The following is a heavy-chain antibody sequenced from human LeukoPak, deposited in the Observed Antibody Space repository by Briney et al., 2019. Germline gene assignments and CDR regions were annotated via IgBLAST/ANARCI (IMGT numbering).Heavy chain of an antibody. CDR3: ARGSIDSHIAATAFDF. V-gene: IGHV4-59*01. Sequence: SSETLSLTCTVSGGSISTYYWSWIRQPPGKGLERVGYIYYSGSTNYNPSLKSRVTISVDTSKNQFSLKLSSVTAADTAVYYCARGSIDSHIAATAFDFWGQGTLVTVSS. D-gene: IGHD6-6*01. CDR1: GGSISTYY. CDR2: IYYSGST. J-gene: IGHJ4*02.